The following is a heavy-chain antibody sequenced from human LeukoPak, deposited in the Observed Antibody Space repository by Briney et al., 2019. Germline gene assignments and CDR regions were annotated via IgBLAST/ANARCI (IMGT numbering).Heavy chain of an antibody. CDR1: GGSISSSSYY. V-gene: IGHV4-39*07. Sequence: SETLSLTCTVSGGSISSSSYYWGWIRQPPGKGLEWIGSIYYSGSTYYNPSLKSRVTMSVDTSKNQFSLKLSSVTAADTAVYYCARIKFGYGPGLFDYWGQGTLVTVSS. J-gene: IGHJ4*02. CDR3: ARIKFGYGPGLFDY. D-gene: IGHD3-16*01. CDR2: IYYSGST.